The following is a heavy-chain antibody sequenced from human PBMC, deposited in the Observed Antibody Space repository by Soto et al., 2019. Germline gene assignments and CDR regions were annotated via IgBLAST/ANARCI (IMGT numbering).Heavy chain of an antibody. CDR2: ISYDGSNK. D-gene: IGHD2-15*01. V-gene: IGHV3-30*18. CDR3: AKDQYCSGGSCYSEGGDYGMDV. J-gene: IGHJ6*02. CDR1: GFTFSSYG. Sequence: QVQLVESGGGVVQPGRSLRLSCAASGFTFSSYGMHWVRQAPGKGLEWVAVISYDGSNKYYADSVKGRFTISRDNSKNTLYLQMNSLRAEDTAVYYCAKDQYCSGGSCYSEGGDYGMDVWGQGPTVTVSS.